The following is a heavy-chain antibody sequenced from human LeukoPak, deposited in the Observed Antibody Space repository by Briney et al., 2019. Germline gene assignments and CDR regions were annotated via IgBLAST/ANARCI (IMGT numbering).Heavy chain of an antibody. J-gene: IGHJ4*02. D-gene: IGHD5-18*01. CDR1: GFTFSNAW. V-gene: IGHV3-15*01. Sequence: GGSLRLSCAASGFTFSNAWMSWVRQAPGRGLEWVGRIKSETNGGTTDYAAPVKGRFTISRDDSKNTLYLQMNSLKTEDTAVYYCTTDHGYSYGHFDYWGQGTLVTVSS. CDR3: TTDHGYSYGHFDY. CDR2: IKSETNGGTT.